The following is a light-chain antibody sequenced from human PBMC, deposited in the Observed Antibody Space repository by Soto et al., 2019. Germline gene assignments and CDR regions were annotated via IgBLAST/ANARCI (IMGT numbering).Light chain of an antibody. CDR1: SSDVGGYNY. V-gene: IGLV2-14*01. CDR2: EVS. J-gene: IGLJ3*02. Sequence: QSALTQPASVSGSPGQSITISCTGTSSDVGGYNYVSRYQQHPGKAPKLMIYEVSNRPSGVSNRFSGSKSGNTASLTIAALQVEYEADYYGSAYTSSSTLVVFGGGTKLTVL. CDR3: SAYTSSSTLVV.